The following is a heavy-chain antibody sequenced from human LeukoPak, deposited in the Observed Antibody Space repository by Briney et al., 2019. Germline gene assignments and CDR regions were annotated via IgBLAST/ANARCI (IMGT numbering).Heavy chain of an antibody. CDR2: ICGSGGST. V-gene: IGHV3-23*01. CDR3: AKGGYCDSTTCLPYFQH. D-gene: IGHD2-2*01. CDR1: GFTFNNYA. Sequence: PGGSLRLSCAASGFTFNNYAMSWVRPAPGRGLEWFSTICGSGGSTYYADSVKGRFTISRDNSKSTLFLQMNSLRAEDTAVYYCAKGGYCDSTTCLPYFQHWGQGTLVTVSS. J-gene: IGHJ1*01.